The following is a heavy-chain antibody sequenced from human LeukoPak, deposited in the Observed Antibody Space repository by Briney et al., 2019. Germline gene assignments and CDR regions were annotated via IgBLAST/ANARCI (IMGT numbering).Heavy chain of an antibody. CDR2: ITNDGSST. CDR3: AKESGSSTDFDY. J-gene: IGHJ4*02. V-gene: IGHV3-74*01. Sequence: GGSLRLSCAASGLTFSSHWMHWVRQAPGKGLVWVSRITNDGSSTTYADSVKGRFTISRDNSKNTLYVQMNSLRAEDTAVYYCAKESGSSTDFDYWGQGTLVTVSS. D-gene: IGHD2-2*01. CDR1: GLTFSSHW.